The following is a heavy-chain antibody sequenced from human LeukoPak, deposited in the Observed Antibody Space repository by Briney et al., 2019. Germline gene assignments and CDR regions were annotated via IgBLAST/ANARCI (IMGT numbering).Heavy chain of an antibody. CDR2: IYSGGST. CDR1: GFTVSSNY. V-gene: IGHV3-53*01. Sequence: PGGSLRLSCAASGFTVSSNYMSWVRQAPGKGLEWVSVIYSGGSTYYADSVKGRFTISRDNSKNTLYLRMNSLRAEDTAVYYCARDVRYYFDYWGQGTLVTVSS. CDR3: ARDVRYYFDY. J-gene: IGHJ4*02.